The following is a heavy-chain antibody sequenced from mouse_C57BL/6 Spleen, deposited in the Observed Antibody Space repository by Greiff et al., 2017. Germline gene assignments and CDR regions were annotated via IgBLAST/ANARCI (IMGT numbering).Heavy chain of an antibody. V-gene: IGHV1-5*01. CDR3: TRSYYYGSSSFDY. Sequence: VQLQQSGTVLARPGASVKMSCKTSGYTFTSYWMHWVKQRPGQGLEWIGAIYPGNSDTSYNQKFKGKAKLTAVTSASTAYMELSSLTNEDSAVYYGTRSYYYGSSSFDYWGQGTTLTVSS. J-gene: IGHJ2*01. D-gene: IGHD1-1*01. CDR2: IYPGNSDT. CDR1: GYTFTSYW.